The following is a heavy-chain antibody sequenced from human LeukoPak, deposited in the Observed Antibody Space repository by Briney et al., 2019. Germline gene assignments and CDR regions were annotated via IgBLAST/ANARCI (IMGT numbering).Heavy chain of an antibody. Sequence: PGGSLRLPCAASGFTVSSNYMSWVRQAPGKGLEWVSVIYSGGSTYYADSVKGRFTISRDNSKNTLYLQMNSLRAEDTAVYYCARDRQMAKGWGAFDIWGQGTMVTVSS. CDR2: IYSGGST. J-gene: IGHJ3*02. D-gene: IGHD5-24*01. CDR3: ARDRQMAKGWGAFDI. V-gene: IGHV3-53*01. CDR1: GFTVSSNY.